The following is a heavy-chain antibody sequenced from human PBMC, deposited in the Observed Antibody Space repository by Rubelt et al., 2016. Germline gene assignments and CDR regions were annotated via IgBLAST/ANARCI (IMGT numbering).Heavy chain of an antibody. J-gene: IGHJ4*02. CDR3: TKDSSSRPVDDN. CDR2: ISGSGGGNT. CDR1: GFTFSSNA. D-gene: IGHD6-6*01. Sequence: EVQLLESGGGLVQPGGSLRLSCTASGFTFSSNAMSWVRQAPGKGLEWVSAISGSGGGNTYYADSVKGRFTISRDSSKNTLYLQMNSLRAGDTAVYYCTKDSSSRPVDDNWGQGTLVTVSS. V-gene: IGHV3-23*01.